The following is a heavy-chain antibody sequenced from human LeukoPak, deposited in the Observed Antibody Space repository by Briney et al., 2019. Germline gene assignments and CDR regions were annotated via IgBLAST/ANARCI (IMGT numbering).Heavy chain of an antibody. V-gene: IGHV3-48*03. Sequence: GGSLRLSCAASGFTFSSYEMNWVRQAPGKGLEWISYITTGGSTIYYADSVKGRFTISRDNAENSLFLQMNSLRAEDTAVYYCARLYSYGHYFDNWGQGTLVTVSS. CDR1: GFTFSSYE. CDR2: ITTGGSTI. J-gene: IGHJ4*02. D-gene: IGHD5-18*01. CDR3: ARLYSYGHYFDN.